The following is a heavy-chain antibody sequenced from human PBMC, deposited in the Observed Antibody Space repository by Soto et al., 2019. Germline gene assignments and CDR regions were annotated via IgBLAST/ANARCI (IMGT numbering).Heavy chain of an antibody. J-gene: IGHJ4*02. CDR3: ARSWGSGYSYGFDY. V-gene: IGHV1-69*02. Sequence: QVQLVQSGAEVKKPGSSVKVSCKASGGTFSSYTISWVRQAPGQGLEWMGRIIPILGIANYAQKFQGRVTITADKSTSTAYMELSSLRSEDTAVYYCARSWGSGYSYGFDYWGQGTLVTVSS. D-gene: IGHD5-18*01. CDR2: IIPILGIA. CDR1: GGTFSSYT.